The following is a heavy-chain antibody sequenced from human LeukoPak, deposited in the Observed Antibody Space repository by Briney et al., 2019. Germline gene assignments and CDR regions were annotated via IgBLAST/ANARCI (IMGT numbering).Heavy chain of an antibody. CDR1: GGSISSSSYY. J-gene: IGHJ4*02. D-gene: IGHD6-19*01. V-gene: IGHV4-61*05. CDR3: ARAESSGWIFDY. Sequence: SETLSLTCTVSGGSISSSSYYWSWSRQPPGKGLEWIGYIFYSGSTNYNPSLKSRVTISVDTSKNQFSLKLRSVTAADTAVYYCARAESSGWIFDYWGQGTLVTVSS. CDR2: IFYSGST.